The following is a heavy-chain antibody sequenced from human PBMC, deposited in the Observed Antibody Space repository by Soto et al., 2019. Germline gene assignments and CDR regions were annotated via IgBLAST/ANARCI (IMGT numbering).Heavy chain of an antibody. V-gene: IGHV3-48*02. Sequence: EVPLVASGGGVVQRVESLRLSCAASVFALSSYYMNWVRQTPGKGLECVAYISATGNTKYYADSVKGRFTLSRHNANTSLSLKLNRLRDEDTAVYFCARGFDLKYGLDVWGQGTTVTVS. CDR1: VFALSSYY. CDR3: ARGFDLKYGLDV. CDR2: ISATGNTK. D-gene: IGHD3-10*01. J-gene: IGHJ6*02.